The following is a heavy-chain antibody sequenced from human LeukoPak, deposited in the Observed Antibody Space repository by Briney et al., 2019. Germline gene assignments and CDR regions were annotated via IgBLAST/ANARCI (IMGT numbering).Heavy chain of an antibody. CDR1: GGTFSSYA. CDR2: IIPIFGTA. V-gene: IGHV1-69*13. D-gene: IGHD4-11*01. J-gene: IGHJ6*02. Sequence: SVKVSCKASGGTFSSYAISWVRQAPGQGLEWMGGIIPIFGTANYAQKFQGRVTITADESTSTAYMELSSLRSEDTAVYYCARDDYSNLGYHYGMDVWGQGTTVTVSS. CDR3: ARDDYSNLGYHYGMDV.